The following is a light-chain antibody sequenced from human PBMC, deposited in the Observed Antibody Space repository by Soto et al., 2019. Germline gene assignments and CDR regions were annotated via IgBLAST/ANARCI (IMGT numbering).Light chain of an antibody. V-gene: IGKV3-20*01. Sequence: EIVLTQSPGILSLSPGERATLSCRASQSLNSNYLAWFQQKPGQAPRLLIYGASSRATGIPDRFSGSGSGTDFTLTISRLEPEDFAVYYCQQYGSSRTFGQGTKVDIK. J-gene: IGKJ1*01. CDR1: QSLNSNY. CDR2: GAS. CDR3: QQYGSSRT.